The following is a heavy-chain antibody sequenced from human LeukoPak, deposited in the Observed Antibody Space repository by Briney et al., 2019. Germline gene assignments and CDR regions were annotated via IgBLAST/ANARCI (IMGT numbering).Heavy chain of an antibody. D-gene: IGHD3-22*01. CDR3: ARVFDSSGGYDY. J-gene: IGHJ4*02. CDR1: GGSISSYY. CDR2: IYYSGST. Sequence: ETLSLTCTVSGGSISSYYWSWIRQPPGKGLEWIGYIYYSGSTNYNPSLKSRVTISVDTSKNQYSLKLSSVTAADTAVYYCARVFDSSGGYDYWGQGTLVTVSS. V-gene: IGHV4-59*01.